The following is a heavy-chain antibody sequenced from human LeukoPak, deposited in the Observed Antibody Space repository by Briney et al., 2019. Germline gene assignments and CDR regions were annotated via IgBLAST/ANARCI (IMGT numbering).Heavy chain of an antibody. CDR3: ARLDILTGYYNGYNDY. V-gene: IGHV5-51*01. D-gene: IGHD3-9*01. CDR1: GYSFTSYW. CDR2: IYPVDSDA. J-gene: IGHJ4*02. Sequence: GESLKISGKGSGYSFTSYWIGCGRQMPGKGLEWLGIIYPVDSDARYRPSFHGQATFSADRTISTAYLQWRSLKASDTAMYYCARLDILTGYYNGYNDYWGQGTLVTVSS.